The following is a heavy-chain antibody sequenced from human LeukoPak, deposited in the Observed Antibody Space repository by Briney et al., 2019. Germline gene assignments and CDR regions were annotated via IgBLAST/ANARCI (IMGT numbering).Heavy chain of an antibody. V-gene: IGHV3-23*01. CDR2: VSGSAGST. CDR1: GFTFSSYA. Sequence: GGSLRLSCAASGFTFSSYAMSWVRQAPGKGLEWVSAVSGSAGSTYYADSVNGRFTISRDNSKNTLYLQMNSMRAEDTAVYYCAKDANYYDTSPDAFDLWGQGTMVTVSS. D-gene: IGHD3-22*01. J-gene: IGHJ3*01. CDR3: AKDANYYDTSPDAFDL.